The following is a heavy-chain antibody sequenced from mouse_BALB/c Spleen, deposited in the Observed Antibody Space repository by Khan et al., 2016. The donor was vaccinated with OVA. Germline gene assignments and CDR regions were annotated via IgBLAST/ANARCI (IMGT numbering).Heavy chain of an antibody. CDR2: IWGGGST. Sequence: QVQLKESGPGLVAPSQSLSITCTVSGFSLTDYGVSWIRQPPGKGLEWLGLIWGGGSTYYNSALKSRLSISKDNSKSQVFLKMNSLQTDDTAMYXCAKPDYAHYYAMDYWGQGTSVTVSS. D-gene: IGHD1-1*02. V-gene: IGHV2-6-5*01. CDR3: AKPDYAHYYAMDY. J-gene: IGHJ4*01. CDR1: GFSLTDYG.